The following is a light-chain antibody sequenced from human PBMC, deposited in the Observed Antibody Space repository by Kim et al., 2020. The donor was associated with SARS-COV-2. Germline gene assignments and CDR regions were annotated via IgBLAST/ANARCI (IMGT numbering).Light chain of an antibody. V-gene: IGKV2-24*01. CDR3: MQGTQLPRT. J-gene: IGKJ1*01. Sequence: AYISCRERQSHGHRSGKNCLRWLQQRPGQPQRLLIYKISDRFAGVPDRLSGSGAGKGFTLKISRVEAEDVGVYYCMQGTQLPRTFGQGTKVDIK. CDR2: KIS. CDR1: QSHGHRSGKNC.